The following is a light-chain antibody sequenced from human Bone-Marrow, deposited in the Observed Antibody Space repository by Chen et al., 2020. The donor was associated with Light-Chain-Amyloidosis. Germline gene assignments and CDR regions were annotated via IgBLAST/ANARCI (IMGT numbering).Light chain of an antibody. CDR2: DDD. CDR3: QVWYSYGDHRVV. V-gene: IGLV3-21*02. J-gene: IGLJ1*01. Sequence: SYVLTQTPLESVAPGQTARITCGGDNIRSKNGHWYQQKPGQAPVLVVYDDDGRPPGIPEWFSGSNSGNTATLTIRGVEAGDEADYYCQVWYSYGDHRVVFGPGTKVTVL. CDR1: NIRSKN.